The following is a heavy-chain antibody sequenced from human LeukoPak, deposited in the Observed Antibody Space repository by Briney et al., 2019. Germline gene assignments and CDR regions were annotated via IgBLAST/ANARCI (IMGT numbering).Heavy chain of an antibody. Sequence: GGSLRLSCAASGFTFSSNWMHWVRQTPGKGLVWVSRIKGDGSSTSHADSVKGRFTISRDSAKNTLFLQMNSLRAEDTAVYYCVRDGVGAPPFDYWGQGALVTVSS. CDR3: VRDGVGAPPFDY. CDR1: GFTFSSNW. D-gene: IGHD1-26*01. CDR2: IKGDGSST. V-gene: IGHV3-74*01. J-gene: IGHJ4*02.